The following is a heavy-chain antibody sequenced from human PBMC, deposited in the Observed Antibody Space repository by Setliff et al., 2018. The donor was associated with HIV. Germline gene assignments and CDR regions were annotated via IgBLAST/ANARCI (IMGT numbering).Heavy chain of an antibody. V-gene: IGHV4-31*03. D-gene: IGHD3-3*02. CDR1: GVSISSGGYY. Sequence: SETLSLTCTVSGVSISSGGYYWNWIRQHPGKGLEWIGYISSRGSTYYNPSLKSRITMSVDTSQNQVSLKLSSMTAADTAVYFCARLEKLDDISYFDYWGQGTLVTVSS. CDR3: ARLEKLDDISYFDY. CDR2: ISSRGST. J-gene: IGHJ4*02.